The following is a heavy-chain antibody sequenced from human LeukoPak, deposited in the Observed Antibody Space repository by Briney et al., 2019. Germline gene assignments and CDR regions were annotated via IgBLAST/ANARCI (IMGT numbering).Heavy chain of an antibody. CDR1: GGTFSSYA. CDR2: IIPIFGTA. V-gene: IGHV1-69*13. J-gene: IGHJ5*02. CDR3: AMGLDYYDSSGPSRGTAWFDP. Sequence: SVTVSCTASGGTFSSYAISWVRQAPGQGLEWMGGIIPIFGTANYAQKFQGRVTITADESTSTAYMELSSLRSEDTAVYYCAMGLDYYDSSGPSRGTAWFDPWGQGTLVTVSS. D-gene: IGHD3-22*01.